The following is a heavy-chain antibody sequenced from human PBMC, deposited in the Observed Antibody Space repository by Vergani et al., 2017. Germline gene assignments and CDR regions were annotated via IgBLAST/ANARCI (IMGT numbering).Heavy chain of an antibody. V-gene: IGHV3-53*01. CDR3: AREVWELPXFDY. Sequence: EVQLVESGGGLIQPGGSLRLSCAASGFTVSSNYMSWVRQAPGKGLEWVSVIYSGGSTYYAASVKGRFTSSRDNAKNTLYLQMNSLRAEDTAVYYCAREVWELPXFDYWGQGTLVTVSS. CDR1: GFTVSSNY. J-gene: IGHJ4*02. CDR2: IYSGGST. D-gene: IGHD1-26*01.